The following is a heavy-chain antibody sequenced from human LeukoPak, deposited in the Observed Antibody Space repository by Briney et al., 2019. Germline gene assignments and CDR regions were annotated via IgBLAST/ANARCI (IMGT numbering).Heavy chain of an antibody. V-gene: IGHV4-34*01. CDR1: GGSFSDYY. CDR2: ISHSGST. D-gene: IGHD3-10*01. Sequence: SETLSLTCAVYGGSFSDYYWSWIRQPPGKGLEWIGEISHSGSTNYSPSLKSRVTISVDTSKNQFSLTLRSVTAADTAVYYCARDLWFGEYNWFDPWGQGTLVIVSS. CDR3: ARDLWFGEYNWFDP. J-gene: IGHJ5*02.